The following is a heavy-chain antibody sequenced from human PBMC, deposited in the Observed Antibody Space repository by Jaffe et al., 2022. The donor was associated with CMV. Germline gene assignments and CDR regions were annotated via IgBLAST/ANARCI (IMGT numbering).Heavy chain of an antibody. CDR2: ISSSSSYI. Sequence: EVQLVESGGGLVKPGGSLRLSCAASGFTFSSYSMNWVRQAPGKGLEWVSSISSSSSYIYYADSVKGRFTISRDNAKNSLYLQMNSLRAEDTAVYYCAGAPRPRDPVVPAALSYYYYGMDVWGQGTTVTVSS. V-gene: IGHV3-21*01. J-gene: IGHJ6*02. CDR1: GFTFSSYS. D-gene: IGHD2-2*01. CDR3: AGAPRPRDPVVPAALSYYYYGMDV.